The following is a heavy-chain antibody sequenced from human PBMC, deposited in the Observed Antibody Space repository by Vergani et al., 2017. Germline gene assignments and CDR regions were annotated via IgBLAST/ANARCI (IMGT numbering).Heavy chain of an antibody. CDR2: INAGNGNT. Sequence: QVQLVQSGAEVKKPGASVKVSCKASGYTFTSYAMHWVRQAPGKRLEWMGWINAGNGNTKYSQKFQGRVTITRDTSASTAYMELSSLRSEDTAVYYCAREDSGSYYNYFDYWGQGTLVTVSS. CDR3: AREDSGSYYNYFDY. J-gene: IGHJ4*02. V-gene: IGHV1-3*01. CDR1: GYTFTSYA. D-gene: IGHD1-26*01.